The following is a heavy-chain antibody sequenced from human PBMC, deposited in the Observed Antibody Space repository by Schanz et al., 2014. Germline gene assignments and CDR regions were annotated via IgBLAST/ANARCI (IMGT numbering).Heavy chain of an antibody. CDR1: GITLSGYG. Sequence: VQLVESGGGLAQPGGSLRLSCAASGITLSGYGLHWVRQAPGKGLEWVGFISFDGRNTGYAHSVKGRFTISRDNSKNTVNLQMNSLRAEDTAVYYCARDAVALVPEYFMDVWGKGTPXTVSS. CDR2: ISFDGRNT. CDR3: ARDAVALVPEYFMDV. J-gene: IGHJ6*03. D-gene: IGHD2-15*01. V-gene: IGHV3-30*03.